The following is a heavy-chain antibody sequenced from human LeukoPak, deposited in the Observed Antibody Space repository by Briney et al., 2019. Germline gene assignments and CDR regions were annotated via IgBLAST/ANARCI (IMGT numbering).Heavy chain of an antibody. D-gene: IGHD5-24*01. V-gene: IGHV3-9*01. J-gene: IGHJ4*02. CDR1: GFTFDDYA. Sequence: GGSLRLSCAASGFTFDDYAMHWVRQAPGKGLEWVSGISWNSGSIGYADSVKGRFTISRDNAKNSLYLQMNSLRAEDTALYYCAKDRRRDGYNYDFDYWGQGNLVTVSS. CDR2: ISWNSGSI. CDR3: AKDRRRDGYNYDFDY.